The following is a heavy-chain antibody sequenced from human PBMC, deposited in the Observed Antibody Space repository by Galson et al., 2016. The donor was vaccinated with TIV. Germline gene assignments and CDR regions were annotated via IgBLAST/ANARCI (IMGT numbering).Heavy chain of an antibody. Sequence: PALVKPTQTLTLTCTFSGFSLRDTGVGVGWIRQPPGKALEWLGIFYWDDDTRYSPSLGSRLTITQDTSKNQVVLTVTDMDPVDTGTYFCAHIRITLIPDAFYIWGQGTTVTVSS. CDR2: FYWDDDT. J-gene: IGHJ3*02. V-gene: IGHV2-5*02. D-gene: IGHD3-22*01. CDR3: AHIRITLIPDAFYI. CDR1: GFSLRDTGVG.